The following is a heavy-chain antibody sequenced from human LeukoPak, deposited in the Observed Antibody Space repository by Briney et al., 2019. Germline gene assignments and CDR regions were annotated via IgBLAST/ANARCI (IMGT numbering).Heavy chain of an antibody. D-gene: IGHD1-1*01. V-gene: IGHV3-20*04. Sequence: GGSLRLSCAASGFTFDDYGMSWVRQAPGKGLEWVSGINWNGGSTGYADSVKGRFTISRDNAKNSLYLQMNSLRAEDTALYYWARVRNYHYYYYMDVWGKGTTVTVSS. CDR1: GFTFDDYG. J-gene: IGHJ6*03. CDR2: INWNGGST. CDR3: ARVRNYHYYYYMDV.